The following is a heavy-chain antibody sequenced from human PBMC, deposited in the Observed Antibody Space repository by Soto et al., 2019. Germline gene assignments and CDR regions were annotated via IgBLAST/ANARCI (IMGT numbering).Heavy chain of an antibody. V-gene: IGHV1-2*02. CDR2: VNPKNGDT. J-gene: IGHJ4*02. Sequence: ASVKVSCKASGYTFTDYFLHWVRQAPGHGLEWMVWVNPKNGDTSYAQKFQDRVTMTRDTAISSAYMELTSLRSDDTAVYYCARPTASRELVYWGQGTPVTVSS. CDR3: ARPTASRELVY. D-gene: IGHD6-6*01. CDR1: GYTFTDYF.